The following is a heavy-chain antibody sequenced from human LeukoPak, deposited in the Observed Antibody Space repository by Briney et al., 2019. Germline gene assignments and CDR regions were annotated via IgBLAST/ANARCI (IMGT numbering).Heavy chain of an antibody. CDR2: IYSGGST. CDR3: ARDRDGYNQVFDY. Sequence: TSETLSLTCTVSGGSISSSSYYWGWIRQPPGKGLEWIGSIYSGGSTYYNPSLKSRVTISLDTSKNQFSLKLTSVTAADTAVYYCARDRDGYNQVFDYWGQGTLVTVSS. J-gene: IGHJ4*02. V-gene: IGHV4-39*07. CDR1: GGSISSSSYY. D-gene: IGHD5-24*01.